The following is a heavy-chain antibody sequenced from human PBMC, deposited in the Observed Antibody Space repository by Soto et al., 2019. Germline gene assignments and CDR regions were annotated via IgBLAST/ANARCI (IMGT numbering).Heavy chain of an antibody. CDR3: ARAARTLRGVVDY. CDR2: IFYSGNT. J-gene: IGHJ4*02. V-gene: IGHV4-30-4*01. CDR1: GGSISSGYYY. Sequence: QVQLQESGPGLVKSSQTLPLTCTVSGGSISSGYYYWTWVRQPPGKGLGWIGYIFYSGNTYYNPSLESRVTISIDTSTNQFSLKLTSVTDADTAVYYCARAARTLRGVVDYWGQGTLVTVSS. D-gene: IGHD3-10*01.